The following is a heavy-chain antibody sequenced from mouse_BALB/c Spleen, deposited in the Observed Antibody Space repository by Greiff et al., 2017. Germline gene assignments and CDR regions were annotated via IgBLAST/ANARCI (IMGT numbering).Heavy chain of an antibody. CDR2: ISSGGGST. D-gene: IGHD4-1*01. CDR3: ASHNWDGRAMDY. J-gene: IGHJ4*01. Sequence: EVQLVESGGGLVKPGGSLKLSCAASGFAFSSYAMSWVRQTPEKRLEWVAYISSGGGSTYYPDTVTGRFTISRDNAKNTLYLQMSSLKSEDTAMYYCASHNWDGRAMDYWGQGTSVTVSS. CDR1: GFAFSSYA. V-gene: IGHV5-12-1*01.